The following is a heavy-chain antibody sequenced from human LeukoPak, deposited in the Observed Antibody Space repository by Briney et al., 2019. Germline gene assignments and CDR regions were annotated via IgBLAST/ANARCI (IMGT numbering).Heavy chain of an antibody. CDR2: IIPIFGTA. CDR3: ARRRSGSYLGFDY. J-gene: IGHJ4*02. CDR1: GGAFSSYA. Sequence: ASVKVSCKASGGAFSSYAIGWVRQAPGQGLEWMGGIIPIFGTADFAQKFQGRVTIIADKSTSTAYMELSSLRSEDMAVYYCARRRSGSYLGFDYWGQGTLVTVSS. V-gene: IGHV1-69*06. D-gene: IGHD1-26*01.